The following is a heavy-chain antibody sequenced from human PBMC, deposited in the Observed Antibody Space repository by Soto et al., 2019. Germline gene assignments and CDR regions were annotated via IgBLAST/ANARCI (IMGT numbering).Heavy chain of an antibody. CDR2: IYWDGDK. CDR3: AHIRGGYSSNRNPVHFDY. D-gene: IGHD2-2*01. J-gene: IGHJ4*02. CDR1: GFSLSTNEVG. Sequence: QITLRESGPTLVKPTQTLTLTCTFSGFSLSTNEVGVGWIRQPPGKALEWVALIYWDGDKHFSPSLKSRLSITTDTSKNQVVLIMTNIDPVDTATYYCAHIRGGYSSNRNPVHFDYWGQGTLVTVSS. V-gene: IGHV2-5*02.